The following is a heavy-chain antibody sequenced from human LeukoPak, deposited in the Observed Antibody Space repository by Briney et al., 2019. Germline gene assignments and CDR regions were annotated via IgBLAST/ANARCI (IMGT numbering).Heavy chain of an antibody. CDR2: IIPIFGTA. J-gene: IGHJ4*02. CDR3: ARKGAYKYYGSGSYVY. V-gene: IGHV1-69*13. CDR1: GGTFGSYA. D-gene: IGHD3-10*01. Sequence: ASVKVSCKASGGTFGSYAISWVRQAPGQGLEWMGGIIPIFGTANYAQKFQGRVTITADESTSTAYMELSSLRSEDTAVYYCARKGAYKYYGSGSYVYWGQGTLVTVSS.